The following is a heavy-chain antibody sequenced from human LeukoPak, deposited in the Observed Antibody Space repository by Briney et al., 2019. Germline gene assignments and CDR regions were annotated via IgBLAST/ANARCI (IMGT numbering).Heavy chain of an antibody. CDR1: GGTFSSYA. J-gene: IGHJ5*02. D-gene: IGHD3-3*01. CDR3: ARRMYWSGYSNWFDP. V-gene: IGHV1-69*13. CDR2: IIPIFGTA. Sequence: GASVKVSCKASGGTFSSYAISWVRQAPGQGLEWMGGIIPIFGTANYAQKFQGRVTITADESTSTAYMELSSLRSEDTAVYYCARRMYWSGYSNWFDPWGQGTLVTVSS.